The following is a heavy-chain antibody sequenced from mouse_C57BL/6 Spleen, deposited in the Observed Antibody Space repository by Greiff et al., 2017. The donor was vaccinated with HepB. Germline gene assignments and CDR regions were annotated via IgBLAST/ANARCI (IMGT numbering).Heavy chain of an antibody. Sequence: EVKLMESGGDLVKPGGSLKLSCAASGFPFSSYGMSWVRQTPDKRLEWVATISSGGSYTYYPDSVKGRFTISRDNAKNTLYLQMSSLKSEDTTVYYCARQGSGYKGFAYWGQGTLVTVSA. J-gene: IGHJ3*01. D-gene: IGHD3-2*02. CDR2: ISSGGSYT. CDR1: GFPFSSYG. V-gene: IGHV5-6*01. CDR3: ARQGSGYKGFAY.